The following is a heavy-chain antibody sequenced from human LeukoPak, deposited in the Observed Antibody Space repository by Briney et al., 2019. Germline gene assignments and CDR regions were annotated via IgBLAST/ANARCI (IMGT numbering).Heavy chain of an antibody. CDR1: GFTFSSYS. CDR2: INSDGSST. J-gene: IGHJ4*02. V-gene: IGHV3-74*01. D-gene: IGHD6-13*01. Sequence: GGSLRLSCTASGFTFSSYSLNWVRQAPGKGLVWVSRINSDGSSTSYADSVKGRFTISRDNAKNTLYLQMNSLRAEDTAVYYCARDRGQQLAHLSSFYFDYWGQGTLVTVSS. CDR3: ARDRGQQLAHLSSFYFDY.